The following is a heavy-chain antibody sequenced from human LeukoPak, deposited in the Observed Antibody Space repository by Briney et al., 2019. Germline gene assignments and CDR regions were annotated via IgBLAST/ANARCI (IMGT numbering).Heavy chain of an antibody. V-gene: IGHV3-33*01. CDR2: IWYDGINK. Sequence: PGGSLRLSCAASGFTFSSYGMNWVRQTPGKGLEWVAVIWYDGINKYYADSVKGRFTISRDNSKNTLYLQMNSLRAEDTAVYYCARHKDDILTGYGYWGQGTLVTVSS. D-gene: IGHD3-9*01. CDR3: ARHKDDILTGYGY. CDR1: GFTFSSYG. J-gene: IGHJ4*02.